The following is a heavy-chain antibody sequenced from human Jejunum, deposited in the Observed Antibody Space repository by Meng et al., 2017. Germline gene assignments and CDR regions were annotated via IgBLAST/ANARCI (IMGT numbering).Heavy chain of an antibody. CDR3: AREEWAAAATGYFQH. J-gene: IGHJ1*01. V-gene: IGHV4-4*02. CDR2: IYHSGTT. Sequence: QAQLQCACPELWKPSWTLSLPCTVSGGSISIWWSWVRQPPGKGLEWIGDIYHSGTTNYNPSLQSRVTISVDKSENQVSLSLNSVTAADTAVYYCAREEWAAAATGYFQHWGQGTLVTVSS. D-gene: IGHD6-25*01. CDR1: GGSISIW.